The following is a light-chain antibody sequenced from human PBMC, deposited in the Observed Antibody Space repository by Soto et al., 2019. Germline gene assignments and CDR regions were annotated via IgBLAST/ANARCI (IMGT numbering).Light chain of an antibody. Sequence: EIVLTQSPATLSLSPGASATLSCRASQSISDSLAWYQQKPGQAPRILIFDASNRATGIPARFSGSGSGTDFTLTISSLEPEDFAVYYCQQRRNWPLTFGGGTKVEIK. J-gene: IGKJ4*01. V-gene: IGKV3-11*01. CDR1: QSISDS. CDR2: DAS. CDR3: QQRRNWPLT.